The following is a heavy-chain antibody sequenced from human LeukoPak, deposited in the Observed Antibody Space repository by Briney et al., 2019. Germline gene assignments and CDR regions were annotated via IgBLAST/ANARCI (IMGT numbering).Heavy chain of an antibody. CDR3: ARDRDNYDFWSGLTSYYFDY. CDR1: GFTFSSYG. D-gene: IGHD3-3*01. V-gene: IGHV3-30*03. CDR2: ISYDGSNK. Sequence: GGSLRLSCAASGFTFSSYGMSWVRQAPGKGLEWVAVISYDGSNKYYADSVKGRFTISRDNSKNTLYLQMNSLRAEDTAVYYCARDRDNYDFWSGLTSYYFDYWGQGTLVTVSS. J-gene: IGHJ4*02.